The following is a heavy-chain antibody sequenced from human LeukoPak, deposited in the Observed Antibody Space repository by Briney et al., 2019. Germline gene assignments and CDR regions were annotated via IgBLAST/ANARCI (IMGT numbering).Heavy chain of an antibody. V-gene: IGHV3-30*02. CDR1: GFIFSNYA. D-gene: IGHD6-6*01. CDR3: AKAIHSSSSGVVDY. Sequence: GGSLRLSCAASGFIFSNYAMHWVRQAPGKGLEWVTFIRYDGSNKYYAESVKGRFTISRDNSKNTLYLQMNSLRSEDTAVYYCAKAIHSSSSGVVDYWGQGTLVTVSS. J-gene: IGHJ4*02. CDR2: IRYDGSNK.